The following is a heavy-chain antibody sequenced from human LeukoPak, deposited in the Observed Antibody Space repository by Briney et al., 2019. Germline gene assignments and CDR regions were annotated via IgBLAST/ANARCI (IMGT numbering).Heavy chain of an antibody. CDR1: GFTFSNYG. D-gene: IGHD3-22*01. Sequence: PGRSLRLSCAASGFTFSNYGMHWVRQAPGKGLEWVAVISYDGSNKYYADSVKGRFTISRDNSKNTLFLQMNSLRAEDTAVYYCAKGDSTGYYYHYGYYFDYWGQGTLVNVSS. CDR3: AKGDSTGYYYHYGYYFDY. J-gene: IGHJ4*02. V-gene: IGHV3-30*18. CDR2: ISYDGSNK.